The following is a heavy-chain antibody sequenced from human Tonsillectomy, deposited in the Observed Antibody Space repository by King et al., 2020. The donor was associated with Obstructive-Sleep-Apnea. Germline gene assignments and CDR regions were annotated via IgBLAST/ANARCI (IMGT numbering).Heavy chain of an antibody. J-gene: IGHJ4*02. CDR1: GISFSNYW. Sequence: QLVQSGGGLVQPGGSLRLSCTVSGISFSNYWMSWVRQAPGKGLEWVANIKKDGSERYYVDAVKGRFTISRDNAKNSLFLQMNSLRGEDTAVYFGALITGSDYWGQGTMVTVSS. CDR3: ALITGSDY. CDR2: IKKDGSER. D-gene: IGHD1-1*01. V-gene: IGHV3-7*01.